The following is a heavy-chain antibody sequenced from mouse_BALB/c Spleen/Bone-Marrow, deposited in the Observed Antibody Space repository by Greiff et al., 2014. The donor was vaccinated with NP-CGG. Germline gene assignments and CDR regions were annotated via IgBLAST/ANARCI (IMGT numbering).Heavy chain of an antibody. CDR2: IHPNSGNT. CDR1: CFTFTSSW. V-gene: IGHV1S130*01. Sequence: VPLVASGSVLVRPGTSVNLSCKASCFTFTSSWMHWAKQRPGQGLEWIGDIHPNSGNTYYNEKFKGKATLTVDSSSSTAYVDLSSLTSEDSAVYFCARSYRFWYFDVWGAGTTVTVSS. J-gene: IGHJ1*01. CDR3: ARSYRFWYFDV. D-gene: IGHD2-14*01.